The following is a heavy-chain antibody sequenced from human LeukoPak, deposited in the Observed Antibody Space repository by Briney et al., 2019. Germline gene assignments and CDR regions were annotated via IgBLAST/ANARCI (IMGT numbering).Heavy chain of an antibody. CDR1: GFTFDDYA. CDR2: ISWNSGSI. CDR3: AKGDRVVPAAILDH. V-gene: IGHV3-9*01. J-gene: IGHJ4*02. D-gene: IGHD2-2*01. Sequence: PGRSLRLSCAASGFTFDDYAMHWVRQAPGKGLEWVSGISWNSGSIGYADSVKGRFTISRDNAKNSLYLQMNSLRAEDTALYYCAKGDRVVPAAILDHWGQGTLVTVSS.